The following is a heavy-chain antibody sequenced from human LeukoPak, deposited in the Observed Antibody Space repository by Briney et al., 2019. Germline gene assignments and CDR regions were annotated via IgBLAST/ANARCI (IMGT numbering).Heavy chain of an antibody. Sequence: PSETLSLTRTVSGVPIDSHYWRWIPQPPGKGLEWIGFIYDSGSANYKSSLESRVTMTLDTSKNQFSLKLNSVTAADTAVYYCARVLQNYYHLDVWGKGTTVTVSS. J-gene: IGHJ6*03. D-gene: IGHD3-3*01. CDR1: GVPIDSHY. CDR3: ARVLQNYYHLDV. CDR2: IYDSGSA. V-gene: IGHV4-59*11.